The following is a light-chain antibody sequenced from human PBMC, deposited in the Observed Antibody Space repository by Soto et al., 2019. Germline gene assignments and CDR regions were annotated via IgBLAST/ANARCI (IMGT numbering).Light chain of an antibody. V-gene: IGKV3-15*01. CDR3: QQYNNWPRT. CDR1: QSVSSN. J-gene: IGKJ2*01. Sequence: EIVMTQSPATLSVSPGERATVSCRASQSVSSNLAWYQQKPGQAPRLLIYGASTRATGIPARFSGSGSGTEFPLTIGSLQSEDFAVYHCQQYNNWPRTFGQGTKLEIK. CDR2: GAS.